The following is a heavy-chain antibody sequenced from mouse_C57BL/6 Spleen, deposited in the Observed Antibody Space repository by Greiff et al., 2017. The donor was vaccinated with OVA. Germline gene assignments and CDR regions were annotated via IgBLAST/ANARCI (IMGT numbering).Heavy chain of an antibody. D-gene: IGHD1-1*01. CDR1: GYTFTNYW. CDR2: IYPGGGYA. Sequence: QVQLQQSGAELVRPGTSVKMSCKASGYTFTNYWIGWAKQRPGHGLEWIGDIYPGGGYANYNEKFKGKATLTADKSSSTAYMQFSSLTSEDSAIYYCARSAFITTAYYFDYWGQGTTLTVSS. CDR3: ARSAFITTAYYFDY. V-gene: IGHV1-63*01. J-gene: IGHJ2*01.